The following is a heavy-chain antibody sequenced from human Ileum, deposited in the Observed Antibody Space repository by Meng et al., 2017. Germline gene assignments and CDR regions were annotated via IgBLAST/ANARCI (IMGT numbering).Heavy chain of an antibody. V-gene: IGHV3-23*01. CDR2: IVASTP. CDR1: GFTFISYA. CDR3: TKGSQASGTYYFDF. J-gene: IGHJ4*02. Sequence: GESLKTPCATSGFTFISYAMGWVRQAPGKGLEWVSSIVASTPYYADAVKGRFTLSRDNAKSTLYLQMSSLRAEDTAVYYCTKGSQASGTYYFDFWGQGTLVTVSS. D-gene: IGHD1-26*01.